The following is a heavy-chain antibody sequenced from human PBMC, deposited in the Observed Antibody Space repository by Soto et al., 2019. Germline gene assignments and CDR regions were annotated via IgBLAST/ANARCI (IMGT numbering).Heavy chain of an antibody. J-gene: IGHJ4*02. CDR1: GFTFGNYW. Sequence: EVQLVESGGGLVQPGGSLRLSCIASGFTFGNYWMTWVRQAPGKGLEWVANIKHDGSDKYYAGSVKGRFTISRDNAKYSVYLQMASLGVEDTAVYYCASGLISLARGVYDYWGQGTQVTVSS. V-gene: IGHV3-7*01. D-gene: IGHD3-10*01. CDR2: IKHDGSDK. CDR3: ASGLISLARGVYDY.